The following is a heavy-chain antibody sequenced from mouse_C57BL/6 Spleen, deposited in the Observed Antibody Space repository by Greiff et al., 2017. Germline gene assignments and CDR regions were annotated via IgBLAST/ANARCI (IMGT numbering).Heavy chain of an antibody. V-gene: IGHV1-59*01. CDR2: IDPSDSYT. Sequence: VQLQQPGAELVRPGTSVKLSCKASGYTFTSYWMHWVKQRPGQGLEWIGVIDPSDSYTNYNQKFKGKATLTVDTSSSTAYMQLSSLTSEDSAVYYCARTGSSGEYYFDYWGQGTTLTVSS. J-gene: IGHJ2*01. D-gene: IGHD3-2*02. CDR3: ARTGSSGEYYFDY. CDR1: GYTFTSYW.